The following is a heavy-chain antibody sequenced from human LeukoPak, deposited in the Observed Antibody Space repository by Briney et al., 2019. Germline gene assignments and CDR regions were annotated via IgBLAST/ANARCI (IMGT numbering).Heavy chain of an antibody. Sequence: SETLSLTCTVSGGSISSSRYYWGWIRQPPGKGLEWIGEIYHSGSTNYNPSLKSRVTISVDKSKNQFSLKLSSVTAADTAVYYCAREAAATLDYWGQGTLVTVSS. V-gene: IGHV4-39*07. J-gene: IGHJ4*02. D-gene: IGHD6-13*01. CDR1: GGSISSSRYY. CDR2: IYHSGST. CDR3: AREAAATLDY.